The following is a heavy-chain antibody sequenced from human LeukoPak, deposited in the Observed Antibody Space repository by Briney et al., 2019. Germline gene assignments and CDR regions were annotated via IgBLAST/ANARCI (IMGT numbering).Heavy chain of an antibody. D-gene: IGHD3-3*01. CDR3: ARYGVYDFWSGPSYYYYYMDV. Sequence: ASVKVSCKASGYTFTGYDMHSVRQAPGPRLEGMGWINTNTRNPTYAQPFRGRFVFSLDTSVSTAYLQISSLKAEDTVVYYCARYGVYDFWSGPSYYYYYMDVWGKGTTVTVSS. CDR2: INTNTRNP. V-gene: IGHV7-4-1*02. CDR1: GYTFTGYD. J-gene: IGHJ6*03.